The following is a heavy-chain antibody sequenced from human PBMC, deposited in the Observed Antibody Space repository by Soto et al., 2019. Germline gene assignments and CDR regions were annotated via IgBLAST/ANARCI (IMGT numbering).Heavy chain of an antibody. D-gene: IGHD2-8*01. V-gene: IGHV4-4*02. J-gene: IGHJ6*02. Sequence: QVQLQESGPGLVKPSGTLSLTCAASSGSIGTTNWWSWVRQTPGKGLEWIGEIFHSGNTYYNPSLASRVTISVDTSKNQSSLNLRSVAAADTAVYYCARRTWGMDVWGQGTTVTVSS. CDR3: ARRTWGMDV. CDR2: IFHSGNT. CDR1: SGSIGTTNW.